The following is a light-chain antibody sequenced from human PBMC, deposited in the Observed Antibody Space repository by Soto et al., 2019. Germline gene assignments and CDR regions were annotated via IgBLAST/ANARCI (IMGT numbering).Light chain of an antibody. CDR3: QQYHSYSLT. CDR2: KAS. V-gene: IGKV1-5*03. J-gene: IGKJ4*01. Sequence: DIQMTQSPSTLSASVGDRVTITCRASQSISSWLAWYQQKPRKAPKLLIYKASRLEGGVPSRFSGSGSGTDFTLTISSLQPDDFATYYCQQYHSYSLTFGGGTKVDIK. CDR1: QSISSW.